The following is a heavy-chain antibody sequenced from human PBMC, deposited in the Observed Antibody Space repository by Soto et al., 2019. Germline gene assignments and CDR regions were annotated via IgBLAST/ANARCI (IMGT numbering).Heavy chain of an antibody. V-gene: IGHV4-61*01. CDR1: GGSVSSGSYY. CDR2: IHYSGST. J-gene: IGHJ6*02. D-gene: IGHD6-6*01. Sequence: SETLSLTCTVSGGSVSSGSYYWSWIRQPPRKGLEWNGAIHYSGSTNYNPSLKVRGTISVDTSKNQFSLKLSSVTAADTAVYYCARDSTSSSSPVGMDVWGQGTTVTVSS. CDR3: ARDSTSSSSPVGMDV.